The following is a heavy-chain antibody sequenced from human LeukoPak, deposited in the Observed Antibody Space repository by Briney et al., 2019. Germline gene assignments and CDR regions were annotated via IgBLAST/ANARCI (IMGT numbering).Heavy chain of an antibody. J-gene: IGHJ4*02. V-gene: IGHV1-8*01. D-gene: IGHD7-27*01. CDR2: MNPNSGST. Sequence: VASVKVSCKASGYTFTNHDFNWMRQATGQGLEWMGWMNPNSGSTGYAQKFQGRVTMTRNTSISTAYMELSSLRSDDTAVYYCARGPPNWGYDYWGPGTLVTVSS. CDR1: GYTFTNHD. CDR3: ARGPPNWGYDY.